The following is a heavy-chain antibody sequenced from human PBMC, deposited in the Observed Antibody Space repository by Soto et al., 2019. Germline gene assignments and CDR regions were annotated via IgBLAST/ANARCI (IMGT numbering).Heavy chain of an antibody. CDR2: ISYDGSNT. Sequence: QVQLVESGGGVVQPGRSLRLSCVASGFTFSNYAMHWVRQAPGKGLEWVALISYDGSNTYYADSVKGRFSISRDNSQNTLYLQMISLRPEDTAMYYCAKDWYNYPDYWGQGTLVAVSS. CDR3: AKDWYNYPDY. V-gene: IGHV3-30-3*02. J-gene: IGHJ4*02. D-gene: IGHD1-1*01. CDR1: GFTFSNYA.